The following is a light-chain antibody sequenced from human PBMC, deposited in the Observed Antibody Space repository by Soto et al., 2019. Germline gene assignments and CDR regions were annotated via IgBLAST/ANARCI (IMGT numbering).Light chain of an antibody. CDR3: SSYTSSSTPVV. CDR2: DVS. Sequence: QCALTQPASVSGSPGQSITISCTGTSSDVGGYNYVSWYQQHPGKAPKLMIYDVSNRPSGDSNRFSGSKSGNTASLTISGLQAEAEADYYCSSYTSSSTPVVFGGGTKLTVL. J-gene: IGLJ2*01. CDR1: SSDVGGYNY. V-gene: IGLV2-14*01.